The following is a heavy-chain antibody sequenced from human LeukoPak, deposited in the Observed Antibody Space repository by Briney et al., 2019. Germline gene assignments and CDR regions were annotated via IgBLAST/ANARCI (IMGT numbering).Heavy chain of an antibody. Sequence: GGSLRLSCAASGFTFSSYAMSWVRQAPRKGLEWVSAISGSGGSTYYADSVKGRFTISRDNSKNTLYLQMNSLRAEDTAVYYCAKSSHGGYYFDYWGQGTLVTVSS. V-gene: IGHV3-23*01. CDR2: ISGSGGST. J-gene: IGHJ4*02. CDR1: GFTFSSYA. CDR3: AKSSHGGYYFDY. D-gene: IGHD3-10*01.